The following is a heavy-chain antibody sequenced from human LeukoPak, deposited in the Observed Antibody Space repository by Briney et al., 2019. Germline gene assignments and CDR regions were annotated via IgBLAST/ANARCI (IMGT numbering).Heavy chain of an antibody. Sequence: ASVKVSCKASGYTFTSYDINWVRQATGQGLEWMGWMNPNSGNTGDAQKFQGRVTMTRNTSISTAYMELSSLRSEDTAVYYCARDDGITMVRGAMSYSHVYGMDVWGQGTTVTVSS. J-gene: IGHJ6*02. CDR2: MNPNSGNT. CDR3: ARDDGITMVRGAMSYSHVYGMDV. D-gene: IGHD3-10*01. V-gene: IGHV1-8*01. CDR1: GYTFTSYD.